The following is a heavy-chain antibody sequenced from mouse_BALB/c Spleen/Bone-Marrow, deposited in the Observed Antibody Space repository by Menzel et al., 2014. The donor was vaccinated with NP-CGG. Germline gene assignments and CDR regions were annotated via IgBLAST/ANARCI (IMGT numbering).Heavy chain of an antibody. CDR2: IYPGDGDT. V-gene: IGHV1-87*01. CDR1: GYTFTSYW. Sequence: VQRVESGAELARPGASVKLSCKASGYTFTSYWMQWVKQRPGQGLERIGAIYPGDGDTRYTQKFKGKATLTADKSSSPAYMQLSSLASEDSAVYYCARSEGNYAMDYWGQGTSVTVSS. CDR3: ARSEGNYAMDY. J-gene: IGHJ4*01.